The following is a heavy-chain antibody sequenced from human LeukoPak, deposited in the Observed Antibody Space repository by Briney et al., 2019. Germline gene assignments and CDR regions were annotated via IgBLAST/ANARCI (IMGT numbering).Heavy chain of an antibody. D-gene: IGHD3-22*01. Sequence: SETLSLTCTVSGGSIRSGGFYWSRIRQCPGKGLEWIGYIHYSGTTYYNSSLKSRLTISVDMSKNQFSLKLSSVTAADTAVYYCARHPISTMIVVVIGESAFDIWGQGTMVTVSS. CDR2: IHYSGTT. CDR3: ARHPISTMIVVVIGESAFDI. V-gene: IGHV4-31*03. CDR1: GGSIRSGGFY. J-gene: IGHJ3*02.